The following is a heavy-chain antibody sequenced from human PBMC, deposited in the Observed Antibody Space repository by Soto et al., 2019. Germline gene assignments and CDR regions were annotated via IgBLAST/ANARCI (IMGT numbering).Heavy chain of an antibody. CDR1: GFTFTRYS. CDR2: ISSTTNYI. J-gene: IGHJ4*01. CDR3: ARESEDLTSNFDP. Sequence: PGGSLRLSCAASGFTFTRYSMNWVRQAPGKGLEWVSSISSTTNYIYYGDSMKGRFTISRDNAKNSLYLEMNSLRAEDKAVYYCARESEDLTSNFDPWGQGTLVTVSS. V-gene: IGHV3-21*06.